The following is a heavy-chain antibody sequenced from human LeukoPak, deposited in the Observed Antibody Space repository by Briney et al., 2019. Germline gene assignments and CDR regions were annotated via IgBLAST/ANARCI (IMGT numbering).Heavy chain of an antibody. D-gene: IGHD3-22*01. CDR1: SESFSGHF. CDR3: ARGRLGSGYYGLFWFDP. CDR2: ISDNGRT. Sequence: SETLPLTCAVYSESFSGHFWSWIRQAPEKGLEWIGEISDNGRTHTNLSLESRVTISVDTSKNQFSLRLTSVTAADRAVYYCARGRLGSGYYGLFWFDPWGQGTLVTVSS. J-gene: IGHJ5*02. V-gene: IGHV4-34*01.